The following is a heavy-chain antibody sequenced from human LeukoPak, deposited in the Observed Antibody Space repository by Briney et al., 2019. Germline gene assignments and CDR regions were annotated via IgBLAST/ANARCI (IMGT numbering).Heavy chain of an antibody. CDR1: GGSISSYY. CDR3: ARDKNYYDSSGYYTPPAFDI. D-gene: IGHD3-22*01. V-gene: IGHV4-59*01. CDR2: IYYSGST. J-gene: IGHJ3*02. Sequence: SETLSLTCTVSGGSISSYYWSWIRQPPGKGLEWIGYIYYSGSTNYNPSLKSRVTISVDTSKNQFSLKLSSVTAADTAVYYCARDKNYYDSSGYYTPPAFDIWGQGTMVTVSS.